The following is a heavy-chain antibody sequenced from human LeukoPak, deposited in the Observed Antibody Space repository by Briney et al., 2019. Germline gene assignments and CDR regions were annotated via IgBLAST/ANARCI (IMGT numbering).Heavy chain of an antibody. J-gene: IGHJ4*02. V-gene: IGHV3-30*18. Sequence: QPGGSLRLSCGASGFTFRTYGMHWVRQAPGKGLEWVAMISDDGMKKSHADSVKGRFTISRDNSKNTVYLKMISPRAEDTAVYYCAKDSKTYGFDYWGQGTLVTVSS. CDR1: GFTFRTYG. CDR3: AKDSKTYGFDY. CDR2: ISDDGMKK. D-gene: IGHD4-17*01.